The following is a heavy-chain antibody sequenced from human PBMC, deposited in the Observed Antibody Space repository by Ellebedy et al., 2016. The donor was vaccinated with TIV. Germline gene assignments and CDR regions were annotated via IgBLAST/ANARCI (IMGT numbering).Heavy chain of an antibody. Sequence: GGSLRLXCAASGFAFNNAWMRWVRPAPGKGLERAGRFKTKTEGVTPDYAAPVKGRFTISRDDSKNTQYLEMNSLRAEDTAVYYCATESGTYFSYWGQGTLVTVSS. CDR2: FKTKTEGVTP. CDR1: GFAFNNAW. J-gene: IGHJ4*02. D-gene: IGHD1-26*01. CDR3: ATESGTYFSY. V-gene: IGHV3-15*01.